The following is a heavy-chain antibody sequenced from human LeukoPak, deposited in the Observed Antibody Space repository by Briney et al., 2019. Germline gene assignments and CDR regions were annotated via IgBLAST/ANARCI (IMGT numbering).Heavy chain of an antibody. V-gene: IGHV3-30*02. CDR3: ARVLRRDILTGYYPRYYYYGMDV. CDR1: GFTFSSYG. Sequence: GGSLRLSCAASGFTFSSYGMHWVRQAPGKGPEWVAFIRYDGSNKYYADSVKGRFTISRDNSKNTLYLQMNSLRAEDTAVYYCARVLRRDILTGYYPRYYYYGMDVWGQGTTVTVSS. CDR2: IRYDGSNK. J-gene: IGHJ6*02. D-gene: IGHD3-9*01.